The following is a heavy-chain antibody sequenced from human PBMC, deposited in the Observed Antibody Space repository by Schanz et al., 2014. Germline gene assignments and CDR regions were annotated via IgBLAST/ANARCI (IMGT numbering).Heavy chain of an antibody. Sequence: QVQLVQSGAEVKKPGASVKVSCKASGYTLTAYYMHWVRQAPGQGLEWMGWINPDSGGTNYAQKFQGRVTMTRDMSINTAYMELSRLRSDDSAVYYCARAGYCRDSGCYSLGIEYWGQGTLVTVSS. D-gene: IGHD2-15*01. J-gene: IGHJ4*02. V-gene: IGHV1-2*02. CDR2: INPDSGGT. CDR1: GYTLTAYY. CDR3: ARAGYCRDSGCYSLGIEY.